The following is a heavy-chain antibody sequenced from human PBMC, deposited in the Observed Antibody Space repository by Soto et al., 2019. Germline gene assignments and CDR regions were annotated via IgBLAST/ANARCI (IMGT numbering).Heavy chain of an antibody. Sequence: QVRLVQSGGEVKRPGASVKVSCKPSVYTFTNYVIDSVRQALGQGLEWMGWISPFNGHTKYAQKFQGRVTLTTDTSTSTAYMALTSLRFGDTAVYDCARDSGGGSYLAYWGQGTLVTVSS. CDR1: VYTFTNYV. CDR2: ISPFNGHT. J-gene: IGHJ4*02. D-gene: IGHD1-26*01. CDR3: ARDSGGGSYLAY. V-gene: IGHV1-18*01.